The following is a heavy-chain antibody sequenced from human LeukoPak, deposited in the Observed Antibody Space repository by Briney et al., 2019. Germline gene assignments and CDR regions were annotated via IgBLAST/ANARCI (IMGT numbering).Heavy chain of an antibody. CDR2: ISNNGGYT. D-gene: IGHD2-15*01. CDR3: AKQLGYCSDGSCYFPY. Sequence: GGSLRLSCAASGFTFSSSAMSWVRQAPGKGLEWVSAISNNGGYTYYADSVQGRFTISRDNSKSTLCLHMNSLRAEDTAVYYCAKQLGYCSDGSCYFPYWGQGTLVTVSS. V-gene: IGHV3-23*01. J-gene: IGHJ4*02. CDR1: GFTFSSSA.